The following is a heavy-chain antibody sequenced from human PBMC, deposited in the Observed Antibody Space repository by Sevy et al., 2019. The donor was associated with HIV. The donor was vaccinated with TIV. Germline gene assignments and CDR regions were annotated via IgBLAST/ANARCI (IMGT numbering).Heavy chain of an antibody. Sequence: GGSLRLSRAASGFTFKNYAISWVRQAPGKGLEWVSTISSSTRSTYYADSVKGRFTISRDNSKRTLYLQMNSLRAEDTAIYYCAAHDSGWYFSNYWGQGTLVTVSS. V-gene: IGHV3-23*01. CDR1: GFTFKNYA. CDR2: ISSSTRST. D-gene: IGHD6-19*01. J-gene: IGHJ4*02. CDR3: AAHDSGWYFSNY.